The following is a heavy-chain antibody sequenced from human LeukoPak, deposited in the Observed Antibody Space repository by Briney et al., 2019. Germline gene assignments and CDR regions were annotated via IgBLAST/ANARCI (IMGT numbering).Heavy chain of an antibody. CDR1: GFTFSNYD. Sequence: GGSLRLSCAASGFTFSNYDMHWVRQATGQGLEWVSGIGTAGDTYYAGSVEGRFTISRENAKNSLYLQMKSLRAGDTAVYYCARGSPPFQHWGQGTLVTVSS. D-gene: IGHD3-10*01. CDR3: ARGSPPFQH. CDR2: IGTAGDT. J-gene: IGHJ1*01. V-gene: IGHV3-13*01.